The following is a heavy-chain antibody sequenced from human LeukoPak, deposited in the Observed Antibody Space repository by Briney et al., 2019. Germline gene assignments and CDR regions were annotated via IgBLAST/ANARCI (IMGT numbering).Heavy chain of an antibody. D-gene: IGHD5-18*01. Sequence: PGGSLRLSCAASGFTFSSYEMNWVRQAPGKGLEWVSSIFPSGGEIHYADSVRGRFTISRDNSKSTLSLQMNSLRVEDTAIYYCATYRQVLLPFEPWGQGTLVTVSS. CDR3: ATYRQVLLPFEP. CDR1: GFTFSSYE. V-gene: IGHV3-23*01. CDR2: IFPSGGEI. J-gene: IGHJ5*02.